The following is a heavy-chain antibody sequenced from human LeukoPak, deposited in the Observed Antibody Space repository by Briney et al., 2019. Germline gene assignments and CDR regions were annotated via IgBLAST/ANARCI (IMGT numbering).Heavy chain of an antibody. CDR2: INHSGSA. CDR1: GGSFSSYS. Sequence: SETLSLTCAFYGGSFSSYSWNWIRQPPGKGLEWIGEINHSGSANYNPSLKSRVTISVDTSKTQFSLKLGSVTAADTAVYYCARRPLSLAVPGDYWGQGTLVTVSA. D-gene: IGHD6-19*01. V-gene: IGHV4-34*01. J-gene: IGHJ4*02. CDR3: ARRPLSLAVPGDY.